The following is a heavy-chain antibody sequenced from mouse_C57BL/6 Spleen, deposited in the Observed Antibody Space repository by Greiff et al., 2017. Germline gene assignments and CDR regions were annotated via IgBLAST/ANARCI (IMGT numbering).Heavy chain of an antibody. CDR3: ARNRDYGSSDYAMDY. D-gene: IGHD1-1*01. Sequence: VQVVESGPGLVAPSQSLSITCTVSGFSLTSYAISWVRQPPGKGLEWLGVIWTGGGTNYNSALKSRLSISKDNSKSQVFLKMNSLQTDDTARYYCARNRDYGSSDYAMDYWGQGTSVTVSS. CDR2: IWTGGGT. V-gene: IGHV2-9-1*01. J-gene: IGHJ4*01. CDR1: GFSLTSYA.